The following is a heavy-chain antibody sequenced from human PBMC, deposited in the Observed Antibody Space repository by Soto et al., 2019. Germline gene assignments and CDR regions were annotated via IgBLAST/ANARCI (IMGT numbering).Heavy chain of an antibody. D-gene: IGHD2-2*01. J-gene: IGHJ5*02. Sequence: QVQLVQSGAEVKKPGSSVHVSCKASGGTFSSFAFSWVRQAPGQGLEWMGDIIPIFGKTSYAQKFQGRVTMTADESTFTAYLELSSLTSDDTAVYYCARGDTHQLLRGWFDPWGQGTLVIVSS. CDR1: GGTFSSFA. V-gene: IGHV1-69*01. CDR3: ARGDTHQLLRGWFDP. CDR2: IIPIFGKT.